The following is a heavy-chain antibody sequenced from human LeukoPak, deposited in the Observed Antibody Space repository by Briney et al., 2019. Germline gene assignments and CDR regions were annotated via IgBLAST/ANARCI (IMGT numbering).Heavy chain of an antibody. CDR2: INHSGST. Sequence: SETLSLTCAVYGGSFSGYYWSWIRQPPGKGLEWIGEINHSGSTNYNPSLKSRVTISVDTSKNQFSLKLSSVTAADTAVYYCARGVRYWGQGTLVTVSS. D-gene: IGHD4-17*01. V-gene: IGHV4-34*01. J-gene: IGHJ4*02. CDR3: ARGVRY. CDR1: GGSFSGYY.